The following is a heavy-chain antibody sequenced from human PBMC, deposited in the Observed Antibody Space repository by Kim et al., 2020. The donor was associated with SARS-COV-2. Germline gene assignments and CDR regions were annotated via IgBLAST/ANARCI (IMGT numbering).Heavy chain of an antibody. CDR1: GFIFSDYY. CDR3: ARGGLGAADY. J-gene: IGHJ4*02. D-gene: IGHD1-26*01. V-gene: IGHV3-11*01. Sequence: GGSLRLSCAASGFIFSDYYMSWIRQAPGKGLEYISYISDTSFTIHYADSVKGRFTISRDNAKNSLYLQMNSLRVDDTALYYCARGGLGAADYWGQGTLVTVSS. CDR2: ISDTSFTI.